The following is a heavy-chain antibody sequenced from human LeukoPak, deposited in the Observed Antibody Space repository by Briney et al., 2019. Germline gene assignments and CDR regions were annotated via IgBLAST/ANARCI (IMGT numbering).Heavy chain of an antibody. Sequence: PSETLSLTCAVYGGSFSGYYWSWIRQPPGKGLEWIGEINHSGSTNYNPSLKSRVTISVDTSKNQFSLKLSSVTAADTAVYYCARRQGYYGSGSYHFDYWGQGTLVTVSS. V-gene: IGHV4-34*01. CDR1: GGSFSGYY. CDR2: INHSGST. CDR3: ARRQGYYGSGSYHFDY. J-gene: IGHJ4*02. D-gene: IGHD3-10*01.